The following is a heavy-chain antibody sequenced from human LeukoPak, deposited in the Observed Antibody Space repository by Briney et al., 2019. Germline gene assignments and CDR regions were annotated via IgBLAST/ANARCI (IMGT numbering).Heavy chain of an antibody. CDR1: GFTFNDYY. CDR3: ARVRGSYSSDY. J-gene: IGHJ4*02. D-gene: IGHD5-12*01. V-gene: IGHV3-11*01. Sequence: GGSLRRSCAASGFTFNDYYMSWIRQAPGKGLEWVSFISKDGRTVSYADSVKGQFTISRDNSKNSLYLQMNSLIADDTSVYFCARVRGSYSSDYWGQGTLVTVSS. CDR2: ISKDGRTV.